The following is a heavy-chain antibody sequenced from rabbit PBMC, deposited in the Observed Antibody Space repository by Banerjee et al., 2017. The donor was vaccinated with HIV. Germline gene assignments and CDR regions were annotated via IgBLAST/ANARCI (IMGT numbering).Heavy chain of an antibody. J-gene: IGHJ4*01. CDR1: GFSFSNKYV. CDR3: ARDPAGREDFNL. CDR2: IYTGSGST. Sequence: QEQLEESGGDLVKPEGSLTLTCTASGFSFSNKYVMCWVRQAPGKGLEWIGCIYTGSGSTYYANWAKGRFTISKTSSTTVTLQMTSLTAADTATYFCARDPAGREDFNLWGPGTLVTVS. D-gene: IGHD4-2*01. V-gene: IGHV1S45*01.